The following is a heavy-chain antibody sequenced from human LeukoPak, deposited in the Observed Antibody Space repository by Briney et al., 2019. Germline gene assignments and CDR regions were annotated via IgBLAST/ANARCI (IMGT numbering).Heavy chain of an antibody. D-gene: IGHD1-26*01. J-gene: IGHJ5*02. CDR2: IYHSGST. CDR3: ARETGGSYWFDP. CDR1: GYSISSGYY. V-gene: IGHV4-38-2*02. Sequence: PSETLSLTCTVSGYSISSGYYWGWIRQPPGKGLEWIGSIYHSGSTYYNPSPKSRVTISVDTSKNQFSLKLSSVTAADTAVYYCARETGGSYWFDPWGQGTLVTVSS.